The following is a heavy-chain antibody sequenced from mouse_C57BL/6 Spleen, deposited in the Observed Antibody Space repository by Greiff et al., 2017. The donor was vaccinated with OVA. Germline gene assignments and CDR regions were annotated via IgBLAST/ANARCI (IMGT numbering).Heavy chain of an antibody. CDR2: INPNNGGT. D-gene: IGHD1-1*01. CDR3: ARWIYYGSSLYAMDY. J-gene: IGHJ4*01. CDR1: GYTFTDYN. V-gene: IGHV1-18*01. Sequence: EVQLQQSGPELVKPGASVKIPCKASGYTFTDYNMDWVKQSHGKSLEWIGDINPNNGGTIYNQKFKGKATLTVDKSSSTAYMELRSLTSEDTAVYYCARWIYYGSSLYAMDYWGQGTSVTVSS.